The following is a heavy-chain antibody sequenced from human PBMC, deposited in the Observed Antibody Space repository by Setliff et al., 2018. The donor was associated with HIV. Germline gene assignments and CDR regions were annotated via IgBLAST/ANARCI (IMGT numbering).Heavy chain of an antibody. CDR1: GYTFTSYA. Sequence: GASVKVSCKASGYTFTSYAVNWVRQAPGQGLEWMGGIIPIFGTANYAQKFQGRVTITTDESTSTAYMELSSLRSEDTAVYYCARESACSSTSCPKVLDYWGQGTLVTVSS. D-gene: IGHD2-2*01. CDR3: ARESACSSTSCPKVLDY. CDR2: IIPIFGTA. J-gene: IGHJ4*02. V-gene: IGHV1-69*05.